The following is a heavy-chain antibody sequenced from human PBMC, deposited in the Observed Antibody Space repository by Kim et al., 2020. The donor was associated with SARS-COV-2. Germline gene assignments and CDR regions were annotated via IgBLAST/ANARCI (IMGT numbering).Heavy chain of an antibody. CDR3: AKDPRGNDYFDY. Sequence: YYYDPVKGRFTSTRDKSKNTLYLQMNSLRAEDTAVYYCAKDPRGNDYFDYWGQGTLVTVSS. J-gene: IGHJ4*02. V-gene: IGHV3-23*01. D-gene: IGHD3-16*01.